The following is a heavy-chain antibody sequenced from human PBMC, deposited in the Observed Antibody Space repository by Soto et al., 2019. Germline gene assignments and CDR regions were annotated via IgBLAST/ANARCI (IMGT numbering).Heavy chain of an antibody. V-gene: IGHV5-51*01. D-gene: IGHD3-22*01. CDR3: ARHGQGYYDSSGWLGV. J-gene: IGHJ6*02. CDR1: GYSFTSYW. CDR2: IYPGDSDT. Sequence: GESLKISCKGSGYSFTSYWIGWVRQMPGKGLEWMGIIYPGDSDTRYSPSFQGQVTISADKSISTAYLQWSSLKASDTAMYYCARHGQGYYDSSGWLGVWGQGTTVTISS.